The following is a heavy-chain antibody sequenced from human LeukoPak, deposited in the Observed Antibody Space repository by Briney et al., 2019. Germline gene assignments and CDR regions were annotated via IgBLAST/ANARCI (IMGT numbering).Heavy chain of an antibody. CDR3: AKDPVAGFHYHYYYGMDV. CDR1: GFTLNNHA. D-gene: IGHD6-19*01. V-gene: IGHV3-30*18. Sequence: GGSLRLSCAASGFTLNNHAMSWVRQAPGKGLEWVAVISYDGSNKYYADSVKGRLTISRDNSKNTLYLQMNSLRAEDTAVYYCAKDPVAGFHYHYYYGMDVWGKGTTVTVSS. J-gene: IGHJ6*04. CDR2: ISYDGSNK.